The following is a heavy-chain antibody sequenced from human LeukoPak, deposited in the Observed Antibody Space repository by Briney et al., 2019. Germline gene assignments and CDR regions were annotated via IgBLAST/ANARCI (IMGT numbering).Heavy chain of an antibody. D-gene: IGHD6-19*01. CDR1: GDSVNSGSYY. V-gene: IGHV4-39*01. CDR3: ARLLGGWYMAVDC. Sequence: PSETLSLTCTVSGDSVNSGSYYWGWIRQPPGKGLDWIGSIYYSGSTYYNPSLKSRVTISVDTSKNQFSLKLSSVTAADTAVYYCARLLGGWYMAVDCWGQGTLVTVSS. CDR2: IYYSGST. J-gene: IGHJ4*02.